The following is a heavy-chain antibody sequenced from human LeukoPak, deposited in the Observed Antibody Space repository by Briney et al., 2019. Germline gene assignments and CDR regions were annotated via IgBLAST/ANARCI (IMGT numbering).Heavy chain of an antibody. V-gene: IGHV4-59*01. CDR1: GGSISSYY. CDR3: AGGRWGNWFDP. D-gene: IGHD5-24*01. Sequence: PSETLSLTCTVSGGSISSYYWSWIRQPPGKGLEWIGNIYYSGRTNYNPSLKSRVTISVDTSKNHFSLKLSSVTAADTAVYYCAGGRWGNWFDPWGQGTLVTVSS. J-gene: IGHJ5*02. CDR2: IYYSGRT.